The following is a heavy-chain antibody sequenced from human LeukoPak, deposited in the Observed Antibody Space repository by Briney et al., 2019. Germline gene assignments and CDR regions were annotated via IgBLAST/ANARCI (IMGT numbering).Heavy chain of an antibody. CDR2: IYYSGST. V-gene: IGHV4-38-2*02. CDR1: GYSISSTYC. CDR3: ARREIGKVTFDY. Sequence: PSETLSLTCTVSGYSISSTYCWGWIRQPPGKGLEWIGSIYYSGSTYYNPSLKSRVTISVDTSKNQFSLKLSSVTAADTAVYYCARREIGKVTFDYWGQGTLVTVSS. J-gene: IGHJ4*02. D-gene: IGHD2-21*02.